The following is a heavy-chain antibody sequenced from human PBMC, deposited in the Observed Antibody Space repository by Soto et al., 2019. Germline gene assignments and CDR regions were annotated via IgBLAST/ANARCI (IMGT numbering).Heavy chain of an antibody. V-gene: IGHV4-30-4*01. J-gene: IGHJ4*02. CDR3: ARYCSSTSCLNFDF. Sequence: TLSLTCRVSGGSISSGNYYWSWIRQPPGKGLEWIGYIDYSGNTFYSPSLKSRISISVDTPKNQFSLKLSSVTAADTAIYYCARYCSSTSCLNFDFWGQGALVTVSS. D-gene: IGHD2-2*01. CDR2: IDYSGNT. CDR1: GGSISSGNYY.